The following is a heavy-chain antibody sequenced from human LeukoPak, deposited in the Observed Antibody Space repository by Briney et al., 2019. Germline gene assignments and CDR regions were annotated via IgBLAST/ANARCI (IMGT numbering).Heavy chain of an antibody. Sequence: ASVKVSCKASGGTFISYAISWVRQAPGQGLEWMGGIIPIFGTANYAQKFQGRVTITADESTSTAYMELSSLRSEDTAVYYCARAFYYDSSGYDLGYWGQGTLVTVSS. D-gene: IGHD3-22*01. CDR3: ARAFYYDSSGYDLGY. J-gene: IGHJ4*02. V-gene: IGHV1-69*13. CDR1: GGTFISYA. CDR2: IIPIFGTA.